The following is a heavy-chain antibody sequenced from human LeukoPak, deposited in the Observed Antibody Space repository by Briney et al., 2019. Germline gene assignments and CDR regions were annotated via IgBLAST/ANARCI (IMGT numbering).Heavy chain of an antibody. J-gene: IGHJ4*02. CDR1: GYTFTSYA. V-gene: IGHV1-3*01. CDR2: INAGNGNT. CDR3: ARSGQLAAFDY. Sequence: ASVKVSCKASGYTFTSYAIHWVRQAPGQRLEWMGWINAGNGNTKYSQKFQGRVTITRDTSASTAYMELSSLRSEDTAVYYCARSGQLAAFDYWGQGTLVTVSS. D-gene: IGHD6-6*01.